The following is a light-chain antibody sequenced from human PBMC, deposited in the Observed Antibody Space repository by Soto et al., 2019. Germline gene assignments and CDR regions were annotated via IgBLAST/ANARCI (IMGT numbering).Light chain of an antibody. CDR3: QQYNSYPRT. Sequence: TLSASVGDRVTITCLASQSLSSWLAWYQQKPGKAPKLLIYDASSLESGVPSRFSGSGSGTEFTLTINTLQPDDFATYYCQQYNSYPRTFGGGTKVDIK. CDR1: QSLSSW. V-gene: IGKV1-5*01. J-gene: IGKJ4*01. CDR2: DAS.